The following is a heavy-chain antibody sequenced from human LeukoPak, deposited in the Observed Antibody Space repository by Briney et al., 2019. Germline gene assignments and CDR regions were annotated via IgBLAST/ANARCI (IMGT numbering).Heavy chain of an antibody. D-gene: IGHD3-10*01. J-gene: IGHJ3*02. Sequence: GGSLRLSCAASGFAFSSYDMHWVRQATGKGLEWVSAIGTAGDAYYPGSVKGRFTISRENAKNSLYLQMNSLRAGDTAVYYCARAYRGYYGSGSYYNDAFDIWGQGTMVTVSS. CDR2: IGTAGDA. CDR1: GFAFSSYD. V-gene: IGHV3-13*04. CDR3: ARAYRGYYGSGSYYNDAFDI.